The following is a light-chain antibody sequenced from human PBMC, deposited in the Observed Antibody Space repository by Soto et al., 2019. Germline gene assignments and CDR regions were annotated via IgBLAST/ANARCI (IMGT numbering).Light chain of an antibody. CDR2: DAS. CDR3: QQSYSTPPA. CDR1: QSVSGRY. J-gene: IGKJ4*01. Sequence: EIVLTQSPGTLSLSPGERATLSCRASQSVSGRYLTWFQQKPGQTPRLLIYDASTRATGIPGRFSGSGSGTDFTLTISSLEPEDFATYYCQQSYSTPPAFGGGTKVEIK. V-gene: IGKV3-20*01.